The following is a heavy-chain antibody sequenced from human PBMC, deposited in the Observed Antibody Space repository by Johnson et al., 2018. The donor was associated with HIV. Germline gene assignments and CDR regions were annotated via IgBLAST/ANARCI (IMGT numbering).Heavy chain of an antibody. V-gene: IGHV3-30*02. J-gene: IGHJ3*02. CDR2: MWYDGSQK. Sequence: QVQLVESGGGVVRPGGSLRLSCAASGFTLSNYGMHWVRQAPGKGLEWVAMMWYDGSQKGYAESVKGRFTISRDNSKNMVYLQMSSLRAEDTALYYCAKDSPGEGDAFDIWGQGTMVTVSS. CDR3: AKDSPGEGDAFDI. D-gene: IGHD3-10*01. CDR1: GFTLSNYG.